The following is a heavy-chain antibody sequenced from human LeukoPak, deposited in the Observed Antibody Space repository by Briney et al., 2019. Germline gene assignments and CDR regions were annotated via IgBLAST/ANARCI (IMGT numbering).Heavy chain of an antibody. D-gene: IGHD6-13*01. CDR3: AGSSSWYYYYGMDV. CDR2: ISGSGGST. Sequence: GRSLRLSCAASGFTFSSYAMSWVRQAPGKGLEWVSAISGSGGSTYYADSVKGRFTISRDNSKNTLYLQMNSLRAEDTAVYYCAGSSSWYYYYGMDVWGQGTTVTVSS. CDR1: GFTFSSYA. V-gene: IGHV3-23*01. J-gene: IGHJ6*02.